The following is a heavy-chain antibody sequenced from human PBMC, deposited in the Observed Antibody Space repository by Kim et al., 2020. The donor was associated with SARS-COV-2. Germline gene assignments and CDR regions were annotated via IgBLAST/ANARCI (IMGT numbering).Heavy chain of an antibody. V-gene: IGHV3-30*04. CDR2: ISYDGSNK. D-gene: IGHD6-19*01. J-gene: IGHJ5*02. CDR1: GFTFSSYA. Sequence: GGSLRLSCAASGFTFSSYAMHWVRQAPGKGLEWVAVISYDGSNKYYADSVKGRFTISRDNSKNTLYLQMNSLRAEDTAVYYCARDGAIAVAGSNWFDPWG. CDR3: ARDGAIAVAGSNWFDP.